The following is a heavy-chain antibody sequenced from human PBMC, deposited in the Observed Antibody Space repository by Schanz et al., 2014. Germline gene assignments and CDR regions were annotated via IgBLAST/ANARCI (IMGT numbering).Heavy chain of an antibody. V-gene: IGHV1-46*01. J-gene: IGHJ4*02. CDR2: INPTGGST. CDR3: ARDRRLQRQSGWDY. D-gene: IGHD3-10*01. CDR1: GYTFTTYY. Sequence: QVQLVQSGAEVKKPGASVKVYCKASGYTFTTYYLHWVRQAPGQGLEWMGIINPTGGSTTYAEKFLGRVTMTTDTATSTAYMELRSLRSDDTAVYYCARDRRLQRQSGWDYWGQGTLVTVSS.